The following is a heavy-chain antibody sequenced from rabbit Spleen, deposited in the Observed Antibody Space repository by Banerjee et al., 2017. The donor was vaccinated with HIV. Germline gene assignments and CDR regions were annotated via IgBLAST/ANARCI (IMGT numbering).Heavy chain of an antibody. CDR2: IAGSSTGFT. V-gene: IGHV1S40*01. D-gene: IGHD6-1*01. CDR1: GVSFSLSSY. J-gene: IGHJ4*01. CDR3: ASAYSDIYFDL. Sequence: QSLEESGGDLVKPGASLTLTCTASGVSFSLSSYICWVRQAPGKGLEWISCIAGSSTGFTYSATWATGRFTISKTSSTTVTLQMTSLTVADTATYFCASAYSDIYFDLWGQGTLVTVS.